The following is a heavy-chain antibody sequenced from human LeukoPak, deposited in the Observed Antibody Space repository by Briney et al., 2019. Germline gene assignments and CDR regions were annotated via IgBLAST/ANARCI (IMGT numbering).Heavy chain of an antibody. V-gene: IGHV5-51*04. CDR3: ARDGPNCSGGSCYFAYFDY. CDR1: GYNFNTFW. D-gene: IGHD2-15*01. Sequence: GESLKISCEGSGYNFNTFWIGWVRQKPGEGLEWVGIIYPGDSDTKYSPAVQGQVTISADKPITTAYLQWSSLKASDTAMYYCARDGPNCSGGSCYFAYFDYWGQGTLVTVSS. J-gene: IGHJ4*02. CDR2: IYPGDSDT.